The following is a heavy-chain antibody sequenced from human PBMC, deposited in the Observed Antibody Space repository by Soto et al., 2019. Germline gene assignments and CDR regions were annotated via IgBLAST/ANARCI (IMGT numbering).Heavy chain of an antibody. D-gene: IGHD3-3*01. Sequence: GGSLRLSCAASGFTLSSYAMHWVRQAPGKGLEWVAVISYDGSNKYYADSVKGRFTISRDNSKNTLYLQMNSLRAEDTAVYYCARAYDFWSGYLDYWGQGTLVTVSS. CDR3: ARAYDFWSGYLDY. CDR2: ISYDGSNK. J-gene: IGHJ4*02. CDR1: GFTLSSYA. V-gene: IGHV3-30-3*01.